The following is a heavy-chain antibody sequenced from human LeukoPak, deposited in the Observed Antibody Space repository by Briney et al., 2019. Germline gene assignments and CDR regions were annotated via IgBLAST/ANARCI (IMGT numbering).Heavy chain of an antibody. CDR1: GSSLRNHI. Sequence: GGSLRLSCAASGSSLRNHIMTWVRQAPGNGLEWVSSLSFIDDSRDYADSVKGRFTISRDMSKDTLFLQMNSLRGDDTAVYYCAREGYTSGHAGAFDDWGQGTMVTISS. CDR2: LSFIDDSR. V-gene: IGHV3-23*01. CDR3: AREGYTSGHAGAFDD. D-gene: IGHD6-13*01. J-gene: IGHJ3*01.